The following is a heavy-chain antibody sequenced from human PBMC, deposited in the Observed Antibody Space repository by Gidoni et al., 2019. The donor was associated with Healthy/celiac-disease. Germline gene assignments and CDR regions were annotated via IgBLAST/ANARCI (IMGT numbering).Heavy chain of an antibody. D-gene: IGHD5-18*01. CDR3: ARKDTAMVLEIDY. V-gene: IGHV1-2*02. Sequence: QVQLVQSGAEVKKPGASVKVSCKAAGYTFTGYYMHWVRQAPGQGLEWMGWINPNSGDTNYAQKFQGRVTMTRDTSISTAYMELSRLRSDDTAVYYCARKDTAMVLEIDYWGQGTLVTVSS. CDR1: GYTFTGYY. CDR2: INPNSGDT. J-gene: IGHJ4*02.